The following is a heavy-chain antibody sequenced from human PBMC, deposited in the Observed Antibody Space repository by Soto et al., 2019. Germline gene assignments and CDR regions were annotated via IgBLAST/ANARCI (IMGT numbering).Heavy chain of an antibody. J-gene: IGHJ4*02. CDR1: GYTFTSYY. Sequence: QVQLVQSGAEVKKPGASVKVSCKASGYTFTSYYMHWVRQAPGQGLEWMGIINPGNSTPYAQKFQGRVTMTRDTSTSTVDMELSSLSSEDTAVYYCARVYCRGGSCYSIDYWGQGTLVTVSS. V-gene: IGHV1-46*03. CDR3: ARVYCRGGSCYSIDY. CDR2: INPGNST. D-gene: IGHD2-15*01.